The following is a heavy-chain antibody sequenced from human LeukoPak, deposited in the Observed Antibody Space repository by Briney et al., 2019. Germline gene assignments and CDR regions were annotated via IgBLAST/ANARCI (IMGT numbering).Heavy chain of an antibody. CDR1: GFTFSSYA. CDR3: ARGSGGYYYYGMDV. D-gene: IGHD2-8*02. J-gene: IGHJ6*02. CDR2: ISYDGSNK. Sequence: PGGSLRLSCAASGFTFSSYAMHWVRQAPGKGLEWVAVISYDGSNKYYADSVKGRFTISRDNSKNTLYLQMNSLRAEDTAVYYCARGSGGYYYYGMDVWGQGTTVTVSS. V-gene: IGHV3-30-3*01.